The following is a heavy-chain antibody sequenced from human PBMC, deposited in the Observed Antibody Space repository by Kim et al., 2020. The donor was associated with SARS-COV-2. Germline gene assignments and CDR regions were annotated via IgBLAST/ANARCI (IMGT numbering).Heavy chain of an antibody. CDR1: GYTFTSYY. D-gene: IGHD2-15*01. CDR3: ARDRYCSGGSCFYDAFDI. Sequence: ASVKVSCKASGYTFTSYYMHWVRQAPGQGLEWMGIINPSGGSTSYAQKFQGRVTRTRDTSSSTVYMELSSLRSEDTAVYYCARDRYCSGGSCFYDAFDIWGQGTMVTVSS. CDR2: INPSGGST. V-gene: IGHV1-46*01. J-gene: IGHJ3*02.